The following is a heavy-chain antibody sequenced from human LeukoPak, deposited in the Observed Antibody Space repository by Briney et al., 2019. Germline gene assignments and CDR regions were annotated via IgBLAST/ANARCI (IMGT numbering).Heavy chain of an antibody. CDR2: INPNSGGT. CDR3: ARKSAGTEWFDP. V-gene: IGHV1-2*02. J-gene: IGHJ5*02. Sequence: ASVKVSCKGSGYTFTGYYMHWVRQAPGQGLEWMGWINPNSGGTNYAQKFQGRVTMTRDTSISTAYMELSRLRSDDTAVYYCARKSAGTEWFDPWGQGTLVTVSS. D-gene: IGHD6-13*01. CDR1: GYTFTGYY.